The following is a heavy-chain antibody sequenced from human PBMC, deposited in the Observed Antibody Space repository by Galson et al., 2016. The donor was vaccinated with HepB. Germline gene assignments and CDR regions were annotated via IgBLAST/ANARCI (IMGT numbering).Heavy chain of an antibody. D-gene: IGHD4-23*01. CDR2: ISAKTYSVTT. CDR3: TRNSGGNSRGPTY. Sequence: SLRLSCATSGFTFGDYAMGWVRQAPGKGLEWVSVISAKTYSVTTAVAATVKGRFIISRDDSTSIAYLQMNSQKTEATTVYYCTRNSGGNSRGPTYWGQGTLVTVSS. J-gene: IGHJ4*02. V-gene: IGHV3-49*04. CDR1: GFTFGDYA.